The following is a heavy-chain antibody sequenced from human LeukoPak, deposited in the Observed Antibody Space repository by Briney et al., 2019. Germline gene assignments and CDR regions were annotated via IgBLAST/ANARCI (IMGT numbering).Heavy chain of an antibody. CDR1: GASISRGTYY. V-gene: IGHV4-39*01. D-gene: IGHD5-18*01. CDR3: ARHGYIQFWLY. J-gene: IGHJ4*02. CDR2: IDSSGTT. Sequence: SETLSLTCTVSGASISRGTYYWGWIRQSPEKGLEWIGSIDSSGTTHYNSSLKSRIIISVDTSKNQVSLKLTSVTFADTAVYYCARHGYIQFWLYWGQGTQVIVSS.